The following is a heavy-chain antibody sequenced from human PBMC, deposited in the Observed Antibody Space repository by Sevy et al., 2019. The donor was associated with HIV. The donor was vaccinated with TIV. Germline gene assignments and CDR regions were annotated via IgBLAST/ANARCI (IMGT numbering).Heavy chain of an antibody. CDR2: IYYSGST. CDR3: ARAVTMIEVVTGWFDP. Sequence: SETLSLTCTVSGGSISSGGYYWSWIRQHPGEGLEWIGYIYYSGSTNYNPSLKSRATISVDTSKNQFSLKLSSVTAADTAVYYCARAVTMIEVVTGWFDPWGQGTLVTVSS. D-gene: IGHD3-22*01. V-gene: IGHV4-31*03. CDR1: GGSISSGGYY. J-gene: IGHJ5*02.